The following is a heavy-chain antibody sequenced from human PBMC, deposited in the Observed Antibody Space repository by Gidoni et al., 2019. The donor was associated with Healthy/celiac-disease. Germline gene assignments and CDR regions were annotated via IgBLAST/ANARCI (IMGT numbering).Heavy chain of an antibody. V-gene: IGHV1-69*06. CDR2: IIPIFGTA. Sequence: QVQLVQSGAEVKKPGSSVKVSCKASGGTFSSYAISWVRQAPGQGLEWMGGIIPIFGTANYAQKFQGRVTITADKSTSTAYMELSSLRSEDTAVYYCARERGMEMATITARWFDPWGQGTLVTVSS. CDR3: ARERGMEMATITARWFDP. CDR1: GGTFSSYA. J-gene: IGHJ5*02. D-gene: IGHD5-12*01.